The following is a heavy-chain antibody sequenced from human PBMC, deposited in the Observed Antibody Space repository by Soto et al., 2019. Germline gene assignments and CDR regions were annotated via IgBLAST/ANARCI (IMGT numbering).Heavy chain of an antibody. CDR2: INPNSGGT. Sequence: ASVKVSFKASGYTFTCYYIHWVRQAPGQGLEWMGWINPNSGGTNYAQKFQGRVTMTRDTSISTAYMELSRLRSDDTAVYYCATQKTHYDILSGYSNWGQGTLVTVSS. CDR3: ATQKTHYDILSGYSN. D-gene: IGHD3-9*01. V-gene: IGHV1-2*02. J-gene: IGHJ4*02. CDR1: GYTFTCYY.